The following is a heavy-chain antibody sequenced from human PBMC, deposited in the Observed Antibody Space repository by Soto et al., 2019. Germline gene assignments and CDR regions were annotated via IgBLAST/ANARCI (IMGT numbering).Heavy chain of an antibody. J-gene: IGHJ4*02. Sequence: QFTLKESGPTLVKPTQTLTLTCTFSGFSLSTSGVGVGWIRQPPGKALEWLALIYWDDDKRYSPSLRSRLTITKDTSKNQVVLTMTNMDPVDTATYYCAHYTQYYDFWSGYYTGLGSDYWGQGTLVTVSS. CDR2: IYWDDDK. V-gene: IGHV2-5*02. D-gene: IGHD3-3*01. CDR1: GFSLSTSGVG. CDR3: AHYTQYYDFWSGYYTGLGSDY.